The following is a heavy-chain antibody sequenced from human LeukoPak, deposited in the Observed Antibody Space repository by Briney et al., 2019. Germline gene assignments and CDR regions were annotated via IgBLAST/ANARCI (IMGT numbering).Heavy chain of an antibody. J-gene: IGHJ3*02. D-gene: IGHD3-22*01. CDR1: GFTFGSYS. CDR2: ISSSSSYI. V-gene: IGHV3-21*01. CDR3: ARDAENYYDSSGYKAKDAFDI. Sequence: GGSLRLSCAASGFTFGSYSMNWVRQAPAKGLELVSSISSSSSYIYYADSVKGRFTISTDNAKNSLYLQMNSLRAEDTAVYYCARDAENYYDSSGYKAKDAFDIWGQGTMVTVSS.